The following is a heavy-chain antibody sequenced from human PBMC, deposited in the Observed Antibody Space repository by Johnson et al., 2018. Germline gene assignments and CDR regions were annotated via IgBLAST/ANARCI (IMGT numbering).Heavy chain of an antibody. CDR3: ARGPSTVETPYYYYGMDV. J-gene: IGHJ6*02. CDR1: GFTFSSYG. CDR2: IWYDGSNK. V-gene: IGHV3-33*01. Sequence: QVQLVESGGGVVQPGRSLRLSCAASGFTFSSYGMHWVRQAPGKGLAWVAVIWYDGSNKYYADSVKGRFTISRDNSKNTLYLKMNSLRAEDRAVYYCARGPSTVETPYYYYGMDVWGQGTTVTVSS. D-gene: IGHD4-17*01.